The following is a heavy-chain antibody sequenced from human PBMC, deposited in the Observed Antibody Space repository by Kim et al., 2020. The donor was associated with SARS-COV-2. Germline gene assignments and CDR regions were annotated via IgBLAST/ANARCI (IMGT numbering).Heavy chain of an antibody. V-gene: IGHV3-74*01. J-gene: IGHJ6*03. CDR3: ARPSSITCPCYYMDV. D-gene: IGHD2-2*01. CDR1: GFSFSTYW. Sequence: GSLRLSCAASGFSFSTYWMYWVRQAPGKGLVWVSRISRDGSSTNYADSVKGRFTISRDNANNTLYLQMNSLRAEDTAVYYCARPSSITCPCYYMDVWGKGTTVTVSS. CDR2: ISRDGSST.